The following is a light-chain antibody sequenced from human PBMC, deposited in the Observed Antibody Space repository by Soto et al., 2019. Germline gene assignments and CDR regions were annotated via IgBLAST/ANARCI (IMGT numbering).Light chain of an antibody. CDR3: QQYNNWPPWT. CDR1: QSVYSS. Sequence: ETVMTQSPVTLSVSPGERATLSCRASQSVYSSLAWYQQKPGQAPRLLIYGASTRATGIPARFSGSGSGTEFTLTISRLQSEDFAVYYCQQYNNWPPWTFGQGTKVDIK. J-gene: IGKJ1*01. CDR2: GAS. V-gene: IGKV3-15*01.